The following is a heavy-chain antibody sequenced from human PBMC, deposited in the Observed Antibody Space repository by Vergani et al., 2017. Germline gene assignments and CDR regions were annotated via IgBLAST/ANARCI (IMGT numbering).Heavy chain of an antibody. CDR2: ISAYNGNT. CDR3: ARGWSIAARGVWFDP. D-gene: IGHD6-6*01. V-gene: IGHV1-18*04. J-gene: IGHJ5*02. CDR1: GYTFTGYY. Sequence: QVQLVQSGAEVKKPGASVKVSCKASGYTFTGYYMHWVRQAPGQGLEWMGWISAYNGNTNYAQKLQGRVTMTTDTSTSTAYMELRSLRSDDTAMYYCARGWSIAARGVWFDPWGQGTLVTVSS.